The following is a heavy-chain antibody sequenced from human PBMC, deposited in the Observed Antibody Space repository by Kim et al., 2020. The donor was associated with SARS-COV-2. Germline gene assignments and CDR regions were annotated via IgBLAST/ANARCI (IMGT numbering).Heavy chain of an antibody. Sequence: YAGSVKGRFTISRDNAKNSLYLQMNSLRAEDTALYYCAKDGTTIAYYYMDVWGKGTTVTVSS. J-gene: IGHJ6*03. CDR3: AKDGTTIAYYYMDV. D-gene: IGHD6-13*01. V-gene: IGHV3-9*01.